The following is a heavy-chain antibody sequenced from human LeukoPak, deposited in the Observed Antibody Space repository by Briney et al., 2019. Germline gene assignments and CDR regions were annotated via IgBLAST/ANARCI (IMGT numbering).Heavy chain of an antibody. Sequence: GGSLRLSRAASGFTVSSNYMSWVRQAPGKGLEWVSVIYSGGSTYYADSVKGRFTISRHNSKNTLYLQMNSLRAEDTAVYYCARGLTGGYPRGGFDPWGQGTLVTVSS. CDR2: IYSGGST. D-gene: IGHD5-18*01. CDR3: ARGLTGGYPRGGFDP. CDR1: GFTVSSNY. J-gene: IGHJ5*02. V-gene: IGHV3-53*04.